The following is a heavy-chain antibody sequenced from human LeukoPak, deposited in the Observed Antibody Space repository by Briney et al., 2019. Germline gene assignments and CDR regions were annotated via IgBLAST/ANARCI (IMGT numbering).Heavy chain of an antibody. D-gene: IGHD3-10*01. V-gene: IGHV1-69*01. CDR2: IIPIFGTA. CDR1: GGTFSSYA. Sequence: SVQVSCKASGGTFSSYAISWVRQAPGQGLEWMGGIIPIFGTANYAQKFQGRVTITADESTSTAYMELSSLRSEDTAVYYSARGGYYSSGSYYPTSQSYGPQEAYYGMDVWGQGTTVIVSS. CDR3: ARGGYYSSGSYYPTSQSYGPQEAYYGMDV. J-gene: IGHJ6*02.